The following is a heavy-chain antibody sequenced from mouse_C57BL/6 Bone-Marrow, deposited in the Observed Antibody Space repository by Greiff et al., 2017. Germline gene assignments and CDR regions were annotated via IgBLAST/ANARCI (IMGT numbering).Heavy chain of an antibody. CDR3: ARPYYSNYWYFDV. CDR1: GYTFTSYW. Sequence: QVQLKQPGAELVKPGASVKMSCKASGYTFTSYWITWVKQRPGQGLEWIGDIYPGSGSTNYNEKFKSKATLTIDTSSSTAYMQLSSLTSEDSAVYYWARPYYSNYWYFDVWGTGTTVTVSS. CDR2: IYPGSGST. D-gene: IGHD2-5*01. J-gene: IGHJ1*03. V-gene: IGHV1-55*01.